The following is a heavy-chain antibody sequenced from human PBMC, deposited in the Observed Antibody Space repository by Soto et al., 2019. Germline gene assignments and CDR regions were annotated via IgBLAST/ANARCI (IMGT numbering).Heavy chain of an antibody. CDR3: ARGGYSSTWSNLLDRSGMDV. J-gene: IGHJ6*02. CDR1: GGTFSSYA. CDR2: IVPLFRKT. D-gene: IGHD6-13*01. V-gene: IGHV1-69*06. Sequence: QVQLVQSGAEAKKPGSSVKVSCKTSGGTFSSYAISWVRQAPGQGLEWMGGIVPLFRKTNYAQKFQGRVTITAATSTDTVYMELSGLRSGDTAVYYCARGGYSSTWSNLLDRSGMDVGGQGPTVTVSS.